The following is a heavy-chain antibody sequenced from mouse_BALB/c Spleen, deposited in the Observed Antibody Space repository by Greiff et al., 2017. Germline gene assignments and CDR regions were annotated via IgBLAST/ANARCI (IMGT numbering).Heavy chain of an antibody. CDR1: GYTFTSYW. CDR2: IYPGNSDT. J-gene: IGHJ3*01. CDR3: TRTELGRGRFAY. D-gene: IGHD4-1*01. V-gene: IGHV1-5*01. Sequence: EVQLQESGTVLARPGASVKMSCKASGYTFTSYWMHWVKQRPGQGLEWIGAIYPGNSDTSYNQKFKGKAKLTAVTSTSTAYMELSSLTNEDSAVYYCTRTELGRGRFAYWGQGTLVTVSA.